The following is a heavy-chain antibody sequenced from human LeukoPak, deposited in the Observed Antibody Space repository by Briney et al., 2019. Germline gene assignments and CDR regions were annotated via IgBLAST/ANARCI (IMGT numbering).Heavy chain of an antibody. J-gene: IGHJ5*02. CDR2: INHSGST. D-gene: IGHD6-19*01. CDR3: ARVPGIAVAGTVWFDP. V-gene: IGHV4-34*01. Sequence: SETLSLTCAVYGGSFSGYYWSWIRQPPGKGLEWIGEINHSGSTNYNPSLKSRVTISVDTSKNQFSLKLSSVTAADTAVYYCARVPGIAVAGTVWFDPWGQGTLVTVSS. CDR1: GGSFSGYY.